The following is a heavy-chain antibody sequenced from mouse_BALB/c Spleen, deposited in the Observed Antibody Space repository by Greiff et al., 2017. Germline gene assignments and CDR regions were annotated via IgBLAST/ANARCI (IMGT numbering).Heavy chain of an antibody. CDR2: IYPGSGST. J-gene: IGHJ3*01. V-gene: IGHV1S22*01. CDR1: GYTFTSYW. CDR3: TREYYYGYVGTAWFAY. Sequence: LQQPGSELVRPGASVKLSCKASGYTFTSYWMHWVKQRHGQGLEWIGNIYPGSGSTNYDEKFKSKGTLTVDTSSSTAYMHLSSLTSEDSAVYYCTREYYYGYVGTAWFAYWGQGTLVTVSA. D-gene: IGHD1-2*01.